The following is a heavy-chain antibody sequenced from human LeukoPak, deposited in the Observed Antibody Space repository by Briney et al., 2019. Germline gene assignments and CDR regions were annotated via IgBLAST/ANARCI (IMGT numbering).Heavy chain of an antibody. CDR3: ARDSSSWTEPYGMDV. CDR1: GYTFTSYD. D-gene: IGHD6-13*01. V-gene: IGHV1-18*01. CDR2: ISAYNGNT. Sequence: GASVKVSCKASGYTFTSYDINWVRQAPGQGLEWMGWISAYNGNTNYAQKLQGRVTMTTDTSTSTAYMELRSLRSDDTAVYYCARDSSSWTEPYGMDVWGQGTTVTVSS. J-gene: IGHJ6*02.